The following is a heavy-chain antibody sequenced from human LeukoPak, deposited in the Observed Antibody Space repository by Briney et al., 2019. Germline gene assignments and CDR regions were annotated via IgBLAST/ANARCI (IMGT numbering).Heavy chain of an antibody. J-gene: IGHJ4*02. Sequence: ASVKVSCKASGYTFTGYGITWVRQAPGQGLEWMGWISAYNGNTDYAQKLQGRVTITADESTSTAYMELSSLRSEDTAVYYCARVIGYCSSTSCPGDYWGQGTLVTVSS. CDR2: ISAYNGNT. CDR3: ARVIGYCSSTSCPGDY. V-gene: IGHV1-18*01. D-gene: IGHD2-2*01. CDR1: GYTFTGYG.